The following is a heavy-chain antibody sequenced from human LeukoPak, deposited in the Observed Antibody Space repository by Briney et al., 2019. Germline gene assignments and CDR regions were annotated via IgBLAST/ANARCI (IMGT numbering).Heavy chain of an antibody. Sequence: PGGSLRLSSAASGFTFSTYWMNWVRQAPGKGLEWVANIKQDGSEKYYVDSVKGRFTISRDNAKNSLFLQMNSLRAEDTAVYYCAAGYSVDYWGQGTLVTVSS. V-gene: IGHV3-7*01. J-gene: IGHJ4*02. CDR2: IKQDGSEK. CDR3: AAGYSVDY. D-gene: IGHD5/OR15-5a*01. CDR1: GFTFSTYW.